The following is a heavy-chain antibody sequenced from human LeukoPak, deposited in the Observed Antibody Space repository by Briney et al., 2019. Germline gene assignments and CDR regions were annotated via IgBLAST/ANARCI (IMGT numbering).Heavy chain of an antibody. Sequence: SGPTLVEPPQPLTPACTFPGFSLSTSGVGVGWIRQSPGKALEGLALTYWDDDKRSTPSLKRRLTITNDTSKNHLVLTMTNMDPVNTATYYCAHQIAARPAYWGQGTLVTVSS. CDR1: GFSLSTSGVG. CDR3: AHQIAARPAY. J-gene: IGHJ4*02. CDR2: TYWDDDK. D-gene: IGHD6-6*01. V-gene: IGHV2-5*02.